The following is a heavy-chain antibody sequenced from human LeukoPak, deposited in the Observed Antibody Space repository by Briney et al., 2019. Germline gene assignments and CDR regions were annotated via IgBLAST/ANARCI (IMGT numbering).Heavy chain of an antibody. CDR3: ARSGIAAAGSDLDY. CDR2: ISAYNGNT. J-gene: IGHJ4*02. D-gene: IGHD6-13*01. CDR1: GYTFTSYA. V-gene: IGHV1-18*01. Sequence: ASVKVSCKASGYTFTSYAMHWVRQAPGQGLEWMGWISAYNGNTNYAQKLQGRVTMTTDTSTSTAYMELRSLRSDDTAVYYCARSGIAAAGSDLDYWGQGTLVTVSS.